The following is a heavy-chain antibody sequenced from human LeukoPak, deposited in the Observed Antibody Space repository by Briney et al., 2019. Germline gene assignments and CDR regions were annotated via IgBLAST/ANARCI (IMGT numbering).Heavy chain of an antibody. CDR3: AKDTVPFDSGSYLRAFDY. CDR1: GFAFDDYA. CDR2: ISWNSGSK. V-gene: IGHV3-9*01. D-gene: IGHD1-26*01. J-gene: IGHJ4*02. Sequence: GGSLRLSCAASGFAFDDYAMHWVRQAPGKGLEWVSGISWNSGSKGYADSVKGRFTISRDNAKNSLYLQMNSLRAEDTALYYCAKDTVPFDSGSYLRAFDYWGQGTQVTVSS.